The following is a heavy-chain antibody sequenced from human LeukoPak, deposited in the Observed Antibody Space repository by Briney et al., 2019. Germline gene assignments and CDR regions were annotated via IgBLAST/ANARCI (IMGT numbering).Heavy chain of an antibody. V-gene: IGHV4-59*12. CDR2: VYYTGST. J-gene: IGHJ4*02. D-gene: IGHD6-6*01. CDR1: GGSISSYY. CDR3: ARDHDSSSPLY. Sequence: SETLSLTCTVSGGSISSYYWSWIRQPPGKGLEWIGYVYYTGSTNSNPSLKSRVTISVDTSKNQFSLKLSSVTAADTAVYYCARDHDSSSPLYWGQGTLVTVSS.